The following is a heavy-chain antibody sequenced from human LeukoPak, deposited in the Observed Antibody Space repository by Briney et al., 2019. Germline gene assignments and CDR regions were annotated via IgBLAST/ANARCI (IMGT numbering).Heavy chain of an antibody. D-gene: IGHD3-10*01. Sequence: SETLSLTCAVYVGSFSGYYWSWIRQPPGKGLEWIGEINHSGSTNYNSSLKSRVTISVDTSKNQFSLKLSSVTAADTAVYYCARGYYGSGSHCCHMNVWGKGTTITVS. CDR1: VGSFSGYY. CDR2: INHSGST. J-gene: IGHJ6*03. V-gene: IGHV4-34*01. CDR3: ARGYYGSGSHCCHMNV.